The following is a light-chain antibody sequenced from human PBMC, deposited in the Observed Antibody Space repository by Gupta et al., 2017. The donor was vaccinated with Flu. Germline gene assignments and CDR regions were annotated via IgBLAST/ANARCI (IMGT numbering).Light chain of an antibody. Sequence: QSVHTEPPSASGTPGQGVHISCSGRSSNIGSNYVYWYQQLPGTAPKLLIYRNNQRPSGVPDRFSGSKFGTSASLAISGLRSEDEADYYCEAWDDSLSARVFGGGTKLTVL. CDR1: SSNIGSNY. J-gene: IGLJ3*02. V-gene: IGLV1-47*01. CDR3: EAWDDSLSARV. CDR2: RNN.